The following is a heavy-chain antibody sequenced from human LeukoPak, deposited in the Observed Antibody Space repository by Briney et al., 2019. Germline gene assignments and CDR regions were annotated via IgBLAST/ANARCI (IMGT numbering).Heavy chain of an antibody. CDR1: GFTFSSSW. Sequence: GGSLRLSCAASGFTFSSSWMSWVRQAPEKGLEWVANIKQDGSEKYYVDSVKGRFTISRDNAKNSLYLQMNSLRAEDTAVYYCVRDKVGFVYWGQGTLVTVSS. J-gene: IGHJ4*02. CDR2: IKQDGSEK. CDR3: VRDKVGFVY. V-gene: IGHV3-7*03.